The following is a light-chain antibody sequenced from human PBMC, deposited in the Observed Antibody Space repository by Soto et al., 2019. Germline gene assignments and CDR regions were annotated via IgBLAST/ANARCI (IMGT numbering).Light chain of an antibody. Sequence: QSVLTQPRCVSHQQDHCIELAWTVTSNNVDNNTFVCWYQQSPGTGPNLLIYEHRRRPPAVSNRFSASTSGNTASLTISGLQSDDEADYYCCSFVDTGTYLFGSGTKVTVL. J-gene: IGLJ1*01. CDR2: EHR. CDR3: CSFVDTGTYL. V-gene: IGLV2-23*01. CDR1: SNNVDNNTF.